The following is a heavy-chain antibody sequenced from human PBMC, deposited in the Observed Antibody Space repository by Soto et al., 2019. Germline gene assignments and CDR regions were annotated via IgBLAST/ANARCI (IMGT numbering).Heavy chain of an antibody. V-gene: IGHV1-69*13. Sequence: SVKVSCKASGYTFTSYAMHWVRQAPGQGLEWMGGIIPIFGTANYAQKFQGRVTITADESTSTAYMELSSLRSEDTAVYYCARNQQGYDILTGYYPYWGQGTLVTVSS. CDR3: ARNQQGYDILTGYYPY. CDR2: IIPIFGTA. CDR1: GYTFTSYA. J-gene: IGHJ4*02. D-gene: IGHD3-9*01.